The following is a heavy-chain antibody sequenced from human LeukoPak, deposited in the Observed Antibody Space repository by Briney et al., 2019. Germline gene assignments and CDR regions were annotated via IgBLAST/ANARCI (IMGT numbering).Heavy chain of an antibody. CDR3: ARLWTGFSDCSGYYYLDY. CDR2: IYHSGST. V-gene: IGHV4-30-2*01. D-gene: IGHD3-22*01. CDR1: GGSISSGGYS. J-gene: IGHJ4*02. Sequence: SETLSLTCAVSGGSISSGGYSWSWIRQPPGKGLEWIGYIYHSGSTYYNPSLKSRVTISVDRSKNQFSLKLSSVTAADTAVYYCARLWTGFSDCSGYYYLDYWGPGTLVTVSS.